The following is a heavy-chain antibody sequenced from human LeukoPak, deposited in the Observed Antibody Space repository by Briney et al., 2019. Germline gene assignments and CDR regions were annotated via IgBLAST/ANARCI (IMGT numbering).Heavy chain of an antibody. V-gene: IGHV1-18*01. D-gene: IGHD5-18*01. CDR1: GYTFTSYG. CDR3: ARMVYSYGFTDAFDI. CDR2: ISAYNGNT. Sequence: GASVKVSCKASGYTFTSYGISWVRQAPGQGLEWVGWISAYNGNTNYAQKLQGRVTMTTDTSTSTAYMELRSLRSDDTAVYYCARMVYSYGFTDAFDIWGQGTMVTVSS. J-gene: IGHJ3*02.